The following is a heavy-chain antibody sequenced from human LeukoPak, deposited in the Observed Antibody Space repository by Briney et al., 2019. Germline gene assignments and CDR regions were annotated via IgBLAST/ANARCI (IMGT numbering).Heavy chain of an antibody. CDR1: GYSISSGYY. Sequence: SETLSLTCAVSGYSISSGYYWGWIRQPPGKGLEWIGSLYHSGTTYYNPSLKSRVTISVDRSKNQFSLKLAAVTAADTALYYCARGSNNYYGSGSYNNWFDPWGQGTPVTVSS. D-gene: IGHD3-10*01. V-gene: IGHV4-38-2*01. J-gene: IGHJ5*02. CDR2: LYHSGTT. CDR3: ARGSNNYYGSGSYNNWFDP.